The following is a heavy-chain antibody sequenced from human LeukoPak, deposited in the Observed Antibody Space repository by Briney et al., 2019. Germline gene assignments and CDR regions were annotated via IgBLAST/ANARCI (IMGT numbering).Heavy chain of an antibody. CDR3: AGRSYATFDY. D-gene: IGHD5-18*01. J-gene: IGHJ4*02. CDR2: IYHSGST. Sequence: SETLSLTCTVSGYSISSGYYWGWIRQPPGKGLEWIGSIYHSGSTYYNPSLKSRVTISVDTSRNQFSLKLSSVTAADTAVYYCAGRSYATFDYWGQGTLVTVSS. V-gene: IGHV4-38-2*02. CDR1: GYSISSGYY.